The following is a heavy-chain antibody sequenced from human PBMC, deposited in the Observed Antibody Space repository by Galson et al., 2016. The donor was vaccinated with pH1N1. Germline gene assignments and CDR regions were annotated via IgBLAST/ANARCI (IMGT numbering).Heavy chain of an antibody. J-gene: IGHJ4*02. CDR2: IYSNGST. D-gene: IGHD5-18*01. CDR3: ARAETAMDLFDY. CDR1: GGSINNYY. Sequence: LSLTCTVSGGSINNYYWTWIRQPAGKGPEWIGRIYSNGSTKYNPSLKSRVTMVIDKSKNHFSLKLRSVTAADSAMYFCARAETAMDLFDYWGQGILVTVSS. V-gene: IGHV4-4*07.